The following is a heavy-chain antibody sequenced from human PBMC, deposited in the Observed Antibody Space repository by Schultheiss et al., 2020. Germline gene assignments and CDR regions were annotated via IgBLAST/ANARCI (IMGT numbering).Heavy chain of an antibody. CDR3: ARDRTGNDAFDI. CDR1: GFTVSSNY. CDR2: IYSGGST. Sequence: GGSLRLSCTASGFTVSSNYMSWVRQAPGKGLEWVSVIYSGGSTYYADSVKGRFTISRDNSKNTLYLQMNSLRAEDTAVYYCARDRTGNDAFDIWGQGTMVNVSS. V-gene: IGHV3-53*01. D-gene: IGHD3/OR15-3a*01. J-gene: IGHJ3*02.